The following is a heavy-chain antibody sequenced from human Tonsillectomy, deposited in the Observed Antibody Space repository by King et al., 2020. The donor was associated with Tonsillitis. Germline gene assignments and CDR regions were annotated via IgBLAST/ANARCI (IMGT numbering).Heavy chain of an antibody. D-gene: IGHD3-22*01. V-gene: IGHV3-23*04. J-gene: IGHJ2*01. Sequence: VQLVESGGGLVHPGGSLRLSCAASGFTFSSYAMSWVRQAPGKGLEWVSAISGSGGSTYYAESVKGRFTISRDNSKNTLYLQMNSLRAEDTAVYYCAKDVITMIVVVFRYFDLWGRGTLVTVSS. CDR3: AKDVITMIVVVFRYFDL. CDR2: ISGSGGST. CDR1: GFTFSSYA.